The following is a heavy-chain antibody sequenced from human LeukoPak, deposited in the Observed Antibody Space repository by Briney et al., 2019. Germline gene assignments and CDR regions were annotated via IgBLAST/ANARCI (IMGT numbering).Heavy chain of an antibody. CDR3: ATGANLFQF. V-gene: IGHV3-7*01. CDR2: IRHDGSQT. CDR1: GFIFTDSW. J-gene: IGHJ4*02. Sequence: GGSLRLSCAASGFIFTDSWMSWVRQAPGKGLEWVANIRHDGSQTYYLDSVKGRFTISRDNTKNEVYLEMNNLRGADTAVYYCATGANLFQFWGQGTLVTVSS. D-gene: IGHD1-14*01.